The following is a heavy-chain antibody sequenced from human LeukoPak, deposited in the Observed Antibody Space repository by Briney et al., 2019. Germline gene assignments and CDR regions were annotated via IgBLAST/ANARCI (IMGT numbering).Heavy chain of an antibody. CDR2: IWYDGSNK. V-gene: IGHV3-33*01. Sequence: GGSLRLSCAASGFTFSSYGMHWVRQAPGKGLEWVAVIWYDGSNKYYADSVKGRFTISRDNSKNTLYLQMNSLRAEDTAVYYCARDNDYHDSSGYYDYWGQGTLVTVSS. D-gene: IGHD3-22*01. J-gene: IGHJ4*02. CDR3: ARDNDYHDSSGYYDY. CDR1: GFTFSSYG.